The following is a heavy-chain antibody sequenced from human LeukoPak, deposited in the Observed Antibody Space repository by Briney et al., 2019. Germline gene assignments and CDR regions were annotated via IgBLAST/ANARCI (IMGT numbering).Heavy chain of an antibody. J-gene: IGHJ4*02. V-gene: IGHV3-30*02. D-gene: IGHD3-22*01. CDR3: TKGRHDSSGYNDY. CDR2: IRYDGTNT. Sequence: GGSLRLSCAVSGFTFSGSGMHWVRQAPDKGLEWVAFIRYDGTNTYYTDSVKGRFTISRDNSKNTLYLQMNSLRPEDTAVYYCTKGRHDSSGYNDYWGQGTLVTVSS. CDR1: GFTFSGSG.